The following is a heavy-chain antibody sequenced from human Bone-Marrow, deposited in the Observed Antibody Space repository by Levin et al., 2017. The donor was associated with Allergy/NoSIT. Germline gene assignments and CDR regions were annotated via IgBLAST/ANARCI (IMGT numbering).Heavy chain of an antibody. J-gene: IGHJ4*02. D-gene: IGHD6-19*01. CDR2: INHSGST. V-gene: IGHV4-34*01. Sequence: SETLSLTCAVYGGSFSGYYWSWIRQPPGKGLEWIGEINHSGSTNYNPSLKSRVTISVDTSKNQFSLKLSSVTAADTAVYYCARVNSSGPIDYWGQGTLVTVSS. CDR3: ARVNSSGPIDY. CDR1: GGSFSGYY.